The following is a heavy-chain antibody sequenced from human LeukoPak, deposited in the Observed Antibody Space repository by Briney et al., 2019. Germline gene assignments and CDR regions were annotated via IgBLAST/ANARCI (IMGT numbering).Heavy chain of an antibody. J-gene: IGHJ6*03. V-gene: IGHV3-53*01. D-gene: IGHD3-10*01. CDR1: GVSVSSNY. CDR3: ARGMVKGAITMIRGARGWFYMDV. CDR2: IYGGGST. Sequence: GGSLRLSCAASGVSVSSNYMSWVRQAPGKGLEWVSVIYGGGSTYYADSVKGRFTISRDNSKNTLYLQINSLRAEDTAFYYCARGMVKGAITMIRGARGWFYMDVWGKGTTVTISS.